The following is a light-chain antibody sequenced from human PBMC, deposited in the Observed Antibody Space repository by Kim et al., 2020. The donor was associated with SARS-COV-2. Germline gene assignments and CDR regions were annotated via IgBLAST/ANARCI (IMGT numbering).Light chain of an antibody. CDR1: NSNIERNY. V-gene: IGLV1-47*01. CDR2: RND. CDR3: AAWDDSLLRV. Sequence: PGQTVTISCSGGNSNIERNYVYWYQQFPEMAPKLLIFRNDRRPPGGPDRFSGSKSGTSASLAISGLRSDDEADYYCAAWDDSLLRVFGGGTKVTVL. J-gene: IGLJ3*02.